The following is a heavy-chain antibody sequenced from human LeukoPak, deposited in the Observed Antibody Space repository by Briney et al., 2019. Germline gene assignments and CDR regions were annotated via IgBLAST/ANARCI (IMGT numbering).Heavy chain of an antibody. CDR3: VPKGTEGY. V-gene: IGHV3-64D*06. CDR2: ISPTGDST. Sequence: TGGSLGLSCSASGFAFSAYAMHWVRQAPGKGLQYVSAISPTGDSTYYADSVRGRFSISRDNSKNTLYLQVSSLRPEDTAVYYCVPKGTEGYWGQGTLVTVSS. J-gene: IGHJ4*02. CDR1: GFAFSAYA.